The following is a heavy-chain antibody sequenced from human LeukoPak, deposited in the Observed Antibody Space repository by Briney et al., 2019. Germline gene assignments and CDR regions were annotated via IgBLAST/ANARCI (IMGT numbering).Heavy chain of an antibody. V-gene: IGHV3-30*02. CDR2: IRYDGSNK. CDR1: VFIVSSNY. D-gene: IGHD7-27*01. CDR3: AKDRLGMSS. Sequence: GGSLRLSCAASVFIVSSNYMSWVRQAPGKGLEWVAFIRYDGSNKYYADSVKGRFTISRDNSKNTLYLQMNSLRAEDTAVYYCAKDRLGMSSWGQGTLVTVSS. J-gene: IGHJ5*02.